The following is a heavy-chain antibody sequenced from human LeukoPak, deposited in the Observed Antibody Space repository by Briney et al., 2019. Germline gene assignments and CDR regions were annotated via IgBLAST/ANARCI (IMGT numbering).Heavy chain of an antibody. CDR3: ARVGWELLGPFDH. V-gene: IGHV4-59*01. CDR1: GGSISSYY. D-gene: IGHD1-26*01. CDR2: IYYSGSA. Sequence: PSETLSLTYTVSGGSISSYYWSWIRQPPGKGLEWIGYIYYSGSANYNPSLKSRVTISVDRSKNQLSLKLRSVIAADTAVYYCARVGWELLGPFDHWGQGTLVTVSS. J-gene: IGHJ4*02.